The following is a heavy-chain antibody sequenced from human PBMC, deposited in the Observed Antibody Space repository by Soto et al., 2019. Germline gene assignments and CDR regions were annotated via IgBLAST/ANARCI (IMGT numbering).Heavy chain of an antibody. CDR3: ARLGPGVLAPRCFFYDVDV. CDR1: GGSISSSSYY. V-gene: IGHV4-39*01. D-gene: IGHD6-25*01. CDR2: IYYSGYT. Sequence: PSETLSLTCTVSGGSISSSSYYWGWIRQPPGKGLEWIGSIYYSGYTYYNPSLKSRVTISKDTSKNQVVLTMTDMDPVDTATYYCARLGPGVLAPRCFFYDVDVWGQGTTVTVSS. J-gene: IGHJ6*02.